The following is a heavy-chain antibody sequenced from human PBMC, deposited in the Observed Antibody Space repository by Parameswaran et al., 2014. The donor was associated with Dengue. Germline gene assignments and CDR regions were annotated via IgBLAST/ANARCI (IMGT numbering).Heavy chain of an antibody. CDR2: INHSGST. J-gene: IGHJ5*02. V-gene: IGHV4-34*01. D-gene: IGHD1-26*01. CDR3: AALVGTNGGWFDP. Sequence: PGKRLEWIGEINHSGSTNYNPSLKSRVTISVDTSKNQFSLKLSSVTAADTAVYYCAALVGTNGGWFDPWGQGTLVTVSS.